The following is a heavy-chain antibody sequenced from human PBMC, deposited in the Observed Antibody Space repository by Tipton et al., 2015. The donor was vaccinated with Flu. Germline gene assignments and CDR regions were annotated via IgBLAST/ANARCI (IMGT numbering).Heavy chain of an antibody. CDR3: ASDRLFGAYTFDD. D-gene: IGHD3-22*01. V-gene: IGHV1-46*03. CDR2: IYPSGGGT. J-gene: IGHJ4*02. CDR1: GYTFTNYN. Sequence: QVQLVQSGAEVKKPGASVRISCTASGYTFTNYNMHWVRQAPGQGPEWMGIIYPSGGGTTYAQRFQGRVTLTRDKSTSTVYMELSSLRSADTAFYYCASDRLFGAYTFDDCGQGTLFTVAS.